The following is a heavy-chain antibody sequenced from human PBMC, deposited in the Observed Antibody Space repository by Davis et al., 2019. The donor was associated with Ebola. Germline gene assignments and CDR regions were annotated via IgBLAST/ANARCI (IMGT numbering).Heavy chain of an antibody. Sequence: GESLKISCAASGFSFSTCAMNWVRQAPGKGLEWVAVISYDGSNKYYADSVKGRFTISRDNSKNTLYLQMNSLRAEDTAVYYCAKRSGYWPYYYYGMDDWGQGTTVTVSS. CDR3: AKRSGYWPYYYYGMDD. CDR1: GFSFSTCA. CDR2: ISYDGSNK. V-gene: IGHV3-30*18. J-gene: IGHJ6*02. D-gene: IGHD3-3*01.